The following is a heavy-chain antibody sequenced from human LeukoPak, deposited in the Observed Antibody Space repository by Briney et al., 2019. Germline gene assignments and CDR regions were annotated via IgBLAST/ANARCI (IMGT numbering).Heavy chain of an antibody. V-gene: IGHV3-74*01. CDR2: IKTDGSTI. CDR1: GFIFSNYR. D-gene: IGHD1-26*01. Sequence: GGSLRLSCAASGFIFSNYRMHWVRQAPGKGLVWVSRIKTDGSTITYADSVKGRFTIPRDNAMNTLYLQMDSLGAEDTAVYYCARVGQGEWFFDLWGRGTLVTVSS. CDR3: ARVGQGEWFFDL. J-gene: IGHJ2*01.